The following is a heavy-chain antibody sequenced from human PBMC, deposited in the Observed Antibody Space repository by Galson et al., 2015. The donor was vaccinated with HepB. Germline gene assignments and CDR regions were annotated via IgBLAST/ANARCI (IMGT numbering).Heavy chain of an antibody. CDR3: ARDQPNDY. CDR2: ISYDGSNK. Sequence: SLRLSCAASGFTFSSYAMHWVRQAPGKGLEWVAVISYDGSNKYYADSVKGRFTISRDNSKNTLYLQMNSLRAEDTAVYYCARDQPNDYCGQGTLVTVSS. V-gene: IGHV3-30-3*01. J-gene: IGHJ4*02. CDR1: GFTFSSYA.